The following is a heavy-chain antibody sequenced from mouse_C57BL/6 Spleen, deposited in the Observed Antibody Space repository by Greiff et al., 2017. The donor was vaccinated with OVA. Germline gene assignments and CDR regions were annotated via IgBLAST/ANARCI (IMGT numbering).Heavy chain of an antibody. J-gene: IGHJ4*01. Sequence: QVQLKESGAELVRPGASVTLSCKASGYTFTDYEMHWVKQTPVHGLEWIGAIDPETGGTAYNQKFKGKAILTADKSSSTAYMELRSLTSEDSAVYYCTRLRPYAMDYWGQGTSVTVSS. D-gene: IGHD1-1*01. CDR3: TRLRPYAMDY. CDR1: GYTFTDYE. V-gene: IGHV1-15*01. CDR2: IDPETGGT.